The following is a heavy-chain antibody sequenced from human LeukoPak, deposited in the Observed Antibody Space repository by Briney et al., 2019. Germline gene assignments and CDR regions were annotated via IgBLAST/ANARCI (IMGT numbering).Heavy chain of an antibody. CDR3: AKDNSPVFGVVRGGYFDY. V-gene: IGHV3-9*03. CDR2: ISWNSGSI. Sequence: PGGSLRLSCAASGFTFDDYAMHWVRQAPGKGLESVSGISWNSGSIGYADSVKGRFTISRDNAKNSLYLQMNSLRAEDMALYYCAKDNSPVFGVVRGGYFDYWGQGTLVTVSS. CDR1: GFTFDDYA. D-gene: IGHD3-3*01. J-gene: IGHJ4*02.